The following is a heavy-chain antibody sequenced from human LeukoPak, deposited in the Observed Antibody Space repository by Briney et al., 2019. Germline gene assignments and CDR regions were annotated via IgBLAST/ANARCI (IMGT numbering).Heavy chain of an antibody. CDR2: MSSDGNAM. J-gene: IGHJ4*02. D-gene: IGHD3-22*01. Sequence: GRSLRLSCAASGFSFTAYLIHWVRQAPGKGLEWVAVMSSDGNAMFYADSVKGRFTISRDNSKNTLYLQMNSLRAEDTAVYYCVRESEYYFDHSAAFDYWGQGTLVTVSS. V-gene: IGHV3-30-3*01. CDR3: VRESEYYFDHSAAFDY. CDR1: GFSFTAYL.